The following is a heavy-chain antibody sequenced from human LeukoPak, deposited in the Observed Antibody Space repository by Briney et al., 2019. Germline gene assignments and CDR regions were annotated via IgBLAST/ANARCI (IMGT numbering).Heavy chain of an antibody. CDR3: ARASYDSSGYYFDY. J-gene: IGHJ4*02. Sequence: SETLSLTCAVYGGSFSGYYWSWIRQPPGKGLEWIGEINRSGSTNYNPSLKSRVTISVDTSKNQFSLKLSSVTAADTAVYYCARASYDSSGYYFDYWGQGTLVTVSS. CDR1: GGSFSGYY. V-gene: IGHV4-34*01. CDR2: INRSGST. D-gene: IGHD3-22*01.